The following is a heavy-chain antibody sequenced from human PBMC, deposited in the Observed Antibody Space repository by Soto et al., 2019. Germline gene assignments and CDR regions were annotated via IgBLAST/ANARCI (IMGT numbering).Heavy chain of an antibody. Sequence: QVQLVQSGAEVKMPGASVKVSCKASGYTFTDYGINWVRQATGQGLEWMGWMNPKSGDTVYAQKFQGRVSMTRATSISTAYMELTSLKSADTAVYYCARGGSSVVGATVYWGQGTLVTVSS. J-gene: IGHJ4*02. D-gene: IGHD1-26*01. CDR3: ARGGSSVVGATVY. V-gene: IGHV1-8*01. CDR1: GYTFTDYG. CDR2: MNPKSGDT.